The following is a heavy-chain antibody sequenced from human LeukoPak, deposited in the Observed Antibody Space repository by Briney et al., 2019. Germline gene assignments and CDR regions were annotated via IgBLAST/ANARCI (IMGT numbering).Heavy chain of an antibody. CDR2: ISYSGST. Sequence: PSETLSLTCTVSGGSLSSYYWSWIRQPPGEGLGWLGGISYSGSTNYNPSLKSRVTISVDTSKNQFSLKLSSVTAADTAVYYCARVLGGYYYDSSGYYFDYWGQGALVTVSS. CDR3: ARVLGGYYYDSSGYYFDY. V-gene: IGHV4-59*01. CDR1: GGSLSSYY. D-gene: IGHD3-22*01. J-gene: IGHJ4*02.